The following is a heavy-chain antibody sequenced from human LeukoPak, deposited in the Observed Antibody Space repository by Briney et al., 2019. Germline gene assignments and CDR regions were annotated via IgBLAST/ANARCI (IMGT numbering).Heavy chain of an antibody. D-gene: IGHD2-2*01. CDR2: IRYDGSNK. V-gene: IGHV3-30*02. CDR1: GFTFNSYG. J-gene: IGHJ4*02. CDR3: AEGVVPAAKRFGYFDY. Sequence: PGGSLRLSCAASGFTFNSYGMHWVRQAPGKGLEWVAFIRYDGSNKYYADSVKGRFTISRDDSKNTLYLQMNSLRAEDTAVYYCAEGVVPAAKRFGYFDYWGQGTLVTVSS.